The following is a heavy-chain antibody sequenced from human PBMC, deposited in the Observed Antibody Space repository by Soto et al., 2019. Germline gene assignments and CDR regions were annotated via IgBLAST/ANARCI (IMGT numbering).Heavy chain of an antibody. Sequence: QITLKESGPTLVKPTQTLTLTCTFSGFSLSTSGVGVGWIRQPPGKALEWLALIYWDDDKRYSPSLKSRLTITKDTSKNQVVLTMTNMDPVDTATYYCALWELGDAFDIWGQGTMVTASS. CDR1: GFSLSTSGVG. V-gene: IGHV2-5*02. J-gene: IGHJ3*02. CDR3: ALWELGDAFDI. D-gene: IGHD1-26*01. CDR2: IYWDDDK.